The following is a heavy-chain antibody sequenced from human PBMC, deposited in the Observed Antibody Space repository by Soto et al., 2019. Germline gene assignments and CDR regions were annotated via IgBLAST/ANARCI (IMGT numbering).Heavy chain of an antibody. Sequence: QQQLVQSGAEVKKPGSSVKVSCKASGGTFGKYAISWVRQAPGQGLEWMGKIIPIFKTANYAQKFQDRVTITADRSPRTDIAYMELSSLRSEDTALYYCARVSIPGIYGEDVWGQGTTVTVSS. CDR3: ARVSIPGIYGEDV. CDR1: GGTFGKYA. CDR2: IIPIFKTA. D-gene: IGHD2-2*01. J-gene: IGHJ6*02. V-gene: IGHV1-69*06.